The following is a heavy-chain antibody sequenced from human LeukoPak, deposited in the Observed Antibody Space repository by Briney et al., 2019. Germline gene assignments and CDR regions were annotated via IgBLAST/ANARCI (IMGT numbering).Heavy chain of an antibody. CDR2: IYYSGST. V-gene: IGHV4-39*07. Sequence: SETLSLTCTVSGGSISSSSYYWGWIRQPPGKGLEWIGSIYYSGSTYYNPSLKSRVTISVDTSKNQFSLMLSSVTAADTAVYYCARIRTGNLGFDYWGQGTLVTVSS. J-gene: IGHJ4*02. CDR3: ARIRTGNLGFDY. D-gene: IGHD4-23*01. CDR1: GGSISSSSYY.